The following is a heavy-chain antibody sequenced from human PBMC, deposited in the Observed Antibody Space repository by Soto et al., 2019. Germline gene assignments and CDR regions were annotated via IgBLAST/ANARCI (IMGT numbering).Heavy chain of an antibody. D-gene: IGHD2-2*01. V-gene: IGHV4-34*01. CDR3: ARPQRNYFDY. CDR1: GGSFSGYY. CDR2: INHSGST. J-gene: IGHJ4*02. Sequence: SETLSLTCAVYGGSFSGYYLSWIRQPPGKGLEWIGEINHSGSTNYNPSLKSRVTISVDTSKNQFSLKLSSVTAADTAVYYCARPQRNYFDYWGQGTLVTVSS.